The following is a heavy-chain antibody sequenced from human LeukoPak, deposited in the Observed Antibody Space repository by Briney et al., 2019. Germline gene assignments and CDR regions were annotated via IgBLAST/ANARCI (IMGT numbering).Heavy chain of an antibody. CDR3: AKEGLYSSSWYLPNDLDY. D-gene: IGHD6-13*01. V-gene: IGHV3-23*01. CDR2: ISGSGDST. Sequence: GGSLRLSCAASGFTFSSYAMSWVRQAPGKGLEWVSAISGSGDSTYYADSVKGRFTISRDNSKNTLSLQMINLRAEDTAVYYCAKEGLYSSSWYLPNDLDYWGQGTLVTVSS. CDR1: GFTFSSYA. J-gene: IGHJ4*02.